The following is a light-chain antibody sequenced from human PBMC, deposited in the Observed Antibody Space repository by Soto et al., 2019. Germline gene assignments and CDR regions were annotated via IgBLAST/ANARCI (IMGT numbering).Light chain of an antibody. V-gene: IGLV2-23*01. CDR2: EGS. Sequence: QSALTQPASVSGSPGQSINISCTGSSSDVGTYNLVSWYQHHPGKAPTLMIYEGSERPSGVSKRCSGFKSGNTASLTISGLHAEYEADYYCCSYAGGSAYVFGTGTKVTVL. J-gene: IGLJ1*01. CDR3: CSYAGGSAYV. CDR1: SSDVGTYNL.